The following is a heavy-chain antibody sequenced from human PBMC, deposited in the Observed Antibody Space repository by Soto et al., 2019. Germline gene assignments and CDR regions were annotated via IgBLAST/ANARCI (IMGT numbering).Heavy chain of an antibody. CDR1: GFSLSTSGVG. CDR2: IYWDDDK. D-gene: IGHD1-1*01. Sequence: QITLKESGPALVKPTQTLTLTCSFSGFSLSTSGVGVGWIRQPPGKALEWLALIYWDDDKRYSPSLKSRLTITKDTSKNQVVLTLTNMDPVDTATYYCANRREWNTNWNEGWFDPWGQGTLVTVSS. CDR3: ANRREWNTNWNEGWFDP. J-gene: IGHJ5*02. V-gene: IGHV2-5*02.